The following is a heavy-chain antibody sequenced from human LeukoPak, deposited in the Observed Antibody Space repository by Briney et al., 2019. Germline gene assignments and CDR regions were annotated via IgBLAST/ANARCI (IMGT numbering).Heavy chain of an antibody. CDR1: GFTFSSYG. Sequence: PGGSLRLSCAASGFTFSSYGMHWVRQAPGKGLEWVAFIRYDGSNKYYADSVKGRFTISRDNSKNTLYLQMNSLRAEDTAVYYCAKDSLWFGEFANWFDPWGQGTLVTVSS. J-gene: IGHJ5*02. V-gene: IGHV3-30*02. CDR3: AKDSLWFGEFANWFDP. D-gene: IGHD3-10*01. CDR2: IRYDGSNK.